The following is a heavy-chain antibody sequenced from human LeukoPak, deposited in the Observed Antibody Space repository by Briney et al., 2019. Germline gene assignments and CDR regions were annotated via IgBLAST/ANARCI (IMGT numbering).Heavy chain of an antibody. Sequence: SETLSLTCTVSGGSISSYYWNWIRQTPGKGLEWIGYIYYSGSTKYNPSLKSRVTISVDTSKNQFSLKLSSVTAADTAVYYCARQSYDYDSSGYYDYWGQGTLVTVSS. J-gene: IGHJ4*02. CDR3: ARQSYDYDSSGYYDY. V-gene: IGHV4-59*08. D-gene: IGHD3-22*01. CDR2: IYYSGST. CDR1: GGSISSYY.